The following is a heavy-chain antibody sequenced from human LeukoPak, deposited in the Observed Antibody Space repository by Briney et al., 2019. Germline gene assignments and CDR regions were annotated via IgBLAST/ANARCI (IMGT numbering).Heavy chain of an antibody. V-gene: IGHV1-8*01. CDR3: ARNYDILTGPAFDF. J-gene: IGHJ4*02. Sequence: GASVKVSCKASGYTFTNYDINWVRQATGQGLEWMGWMNPNSGNTGYAQKFQGRVTMTRNTSISTAYMELSSLKSGDTAMYYCARNYDILTGPAFDFWGQGSLVTVSS. CDR1: GYTFTNYD. CDR2: MNPNSGNT. D-gene: IGHD3-9*01.